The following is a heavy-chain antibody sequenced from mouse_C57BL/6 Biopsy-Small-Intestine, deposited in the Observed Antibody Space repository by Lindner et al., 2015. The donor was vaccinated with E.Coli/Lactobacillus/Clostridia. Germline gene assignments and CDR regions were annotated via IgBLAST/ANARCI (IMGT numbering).Heavy chain of an antibody. J-gene: IGHJ2*01. CDR2: IDPEDGDT. CDR1: GFNIKDYY. D-gene: IGHD1-1*01. CDR3: TRYYFGFDY. V-gene: IGHV14-1*01. Sequence: VQLQESGDRACEGQGPQSSCPALASGFNIKDYYMHWVKQRPEQGLEWIGRIDPEDGDTEFAPKFQGKATMIADTSSNTAYLQLSSLTSEDTAVYYCTRYYFGFDYWGQGTTLTVSS.